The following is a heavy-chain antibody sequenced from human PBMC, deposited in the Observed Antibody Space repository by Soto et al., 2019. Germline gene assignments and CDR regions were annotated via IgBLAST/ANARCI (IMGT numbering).Heavy chain of an antibody. J-gene: IGHJ4*02. CDR2: VHFSGSTGTT. CDR3: ARQIANDFDPLTSYYPQYYFDY. CDR1: GFSLSTSGVG. Sequence: SGPTLVNPTQTLTLTCTFSGFSLSTSGVGVGWIRQPPGKGLEWIGNVHFSGSTGTTYSSPSLKSRVAISVDTSKNQFSLFLTSVTAADTAVYYCARQIANDFDPLTSYYPQYYFDYWGQGTLVTVSS. V-gene: IGHV4-39*01. D-gene: IGHD3-9*01.